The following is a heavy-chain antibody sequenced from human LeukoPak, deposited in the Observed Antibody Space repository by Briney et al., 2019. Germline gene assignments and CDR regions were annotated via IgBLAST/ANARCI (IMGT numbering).Heavy chain of an antibody. Sequence: GASLRLSCAASGSTFSSYAMSWVRQAPGKGLEWVSSISGSGGTTYYADSVKGRFTISRDNSKNTLYLQMSSLRAEDTAVYYCAKIRDSSGLDYWGQGTLVTVSS. V-gene: IGHV3-23*01. D-gene: IGHD3-22*01. CDR1: GSTFSSYA. CDR3: AKIRDSSGLDY. J-gene: IGHJ4*02. CDR2: ISGSGGTT.